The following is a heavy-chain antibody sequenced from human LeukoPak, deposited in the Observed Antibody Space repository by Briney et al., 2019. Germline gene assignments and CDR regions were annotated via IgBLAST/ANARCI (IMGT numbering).Heavy chain of an antibody. V-gene: IGHV3-23*01. Sequence: GGSLRLSCAASGFTFSNYAMSWVRQAPGKGLEWVSAISGSGGSTYYADSVKGRFTISRDNAKNSLYLQMNSLRAEDTAVYYCAKSGRTTIVEIDYWGQGTLVTVSS. CDR1: GFTFSNYA. CDR3: AKSGRTTIVEIDY. CDR2: ISGSGGST. D-gene: IGHD1-26*01. J-gene: IGHJ4*02.